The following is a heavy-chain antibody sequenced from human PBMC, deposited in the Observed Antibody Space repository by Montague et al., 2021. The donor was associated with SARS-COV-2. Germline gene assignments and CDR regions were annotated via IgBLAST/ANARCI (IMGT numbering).Heavy chain of an antibody. D-gene: IGHD1-14*01. CDR3: ARGSFGMGAFDI. CDR1: GDSIASHY. CDR2: IYTSGST. J-gene: IGHJ3*02. V-gene: IGHV4-4*07. Sequence: SETLSLTCTVFGDSIASHYWSWIRQPAGKGLEWIGLIYTSGSTNYNPSLKSRVTMSLDTSKNQFSLKLRSVTAADTAVYYCARGSFGMGAFDIWGQETMVTVSS.